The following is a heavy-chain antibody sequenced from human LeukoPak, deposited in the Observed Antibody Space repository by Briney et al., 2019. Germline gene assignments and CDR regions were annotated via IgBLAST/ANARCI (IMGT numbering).Heavy chain of an antibody. CDR1: GGSISSGSFY. D-gene: IGHD2-15*01. J-gene: IGHJ5*02. CDR2: IYTSEST. Sequence: SEPLSLTCTVSGGSISSGSFYWNWIRQPAGEGLEWIGRIYTSESTNYNPSLKSRGTISVDTSKNQFSLKLSSVTAADTAVYYGARARRYCTGSSCYHWLDPWGQGTLVTVSS. V-gene: IGHV4-61*02. CDR3: ARARRYCTGSSCYHWLDP.